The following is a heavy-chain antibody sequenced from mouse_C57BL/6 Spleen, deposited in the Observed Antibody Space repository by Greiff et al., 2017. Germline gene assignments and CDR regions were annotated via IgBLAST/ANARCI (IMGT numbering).Heavy chain of an antibody. CDR3: ARPGYSNYVGYAMDY. CDR2: INPDSSTI. D-gene: IGHD2-5*01. V-gene: IGHV4-1*01. Sequence: DVKLVESGGGLVQPGGSLKLSCAASGIAFSRYWMSWVRRPPGKGLEWIGEINPDSSTINYAPSLKDKFIISRDNAKNTLYLQMSKVRSEDTALYYCARPGYSNYVGYAMDYWGQGTSVTVAS. CDR1: GIAFSRYW. J-gene: IGHJ4*01.